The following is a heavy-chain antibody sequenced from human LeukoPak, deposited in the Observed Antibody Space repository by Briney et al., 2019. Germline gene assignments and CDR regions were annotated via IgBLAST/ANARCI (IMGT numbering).Heavy chain of an antibody. CDR1: GVTVSNNY. Sequence: GGSLRLSCAVSGVTVSNNYMAWVRQAPGKGLEWVSVVWHDGRTDYADSVKGRFTISRDNSKNTVYLQMDSLRAEDTALYYCARERSFNYGTHYGRDVWGQGTTVTVS. V-gene: IGHV3-53*01. D-gene: IGHD1-26*01. CDR2: VWHDGRT. J-gene: IGHJ6*02. CDR3: ARERSFNYGTHYGRDV.